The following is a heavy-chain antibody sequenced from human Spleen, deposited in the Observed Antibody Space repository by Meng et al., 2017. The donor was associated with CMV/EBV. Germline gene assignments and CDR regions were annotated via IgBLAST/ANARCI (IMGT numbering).Heavy chain of an antibody. V-gene: IGHV3-43*01. CDR3: AKAPYSGGFDS. J-gene: IGHJ4*02. CDR2: VSRDGAST. Sequence: ESLKISCAASGFTFDDCTMHWVRQTPEKSLEWVAFVSRDGASTYYADSVKGRFTVSRDNYRHMLYLQMNNLRAEDTAVYYCAKAPYSGGFDSWGQGTLVTVSS. D-gene: IGHD3-10*01. CDR1: GFTFDDCT.